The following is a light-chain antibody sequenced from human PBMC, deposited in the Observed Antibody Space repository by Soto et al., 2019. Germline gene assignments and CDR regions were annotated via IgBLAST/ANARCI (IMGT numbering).Light chain of an antibody. CDR1: QEISNY. CDR3: QQYDHLPRT. CDR2: DAS. V-gene: IGKV1-33*01. Sequence: DIQMIQSPSSLSASVGDRVTITCQASQEISNYLNWYQQKPGKAPKLLIYDASNLERGVPSRFSERGSGTDFTYTITTLQPEDLATYYCQQYDHLPRTFGRGTKVEIK. J-gene: IGKJ1*01.